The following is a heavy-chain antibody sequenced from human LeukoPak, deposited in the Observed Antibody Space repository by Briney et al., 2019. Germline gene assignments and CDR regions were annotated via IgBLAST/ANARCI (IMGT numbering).Heavy chain of an antibody. CDR3: ARDADPFAYYYYYYMDV. J-gene: IGHJ6*03. CDR1: GFTFSSYS. CDR2: INWNGGST. V-gene: IGHV3-20*04. Sequence: GGSLRLSCAASGFTFSSYSMNWVRQAPGKGLEWVSGINWNGGSTGYADSVKGRFTISRDNAKNSLYLQMNSLRAEDTALYYCARDADPFAYYYYYYMDVWGKGTTVTVSS.